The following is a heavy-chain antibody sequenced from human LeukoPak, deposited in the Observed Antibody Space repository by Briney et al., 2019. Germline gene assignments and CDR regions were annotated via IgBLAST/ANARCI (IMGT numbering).Heavy chain of an antibody. CDR1: GFTFSSYS. CDR3: ARDVSAAEMATMGGY. V-gene: IGHV3-21*01. Sequence: GGSLRLSCAASGFTFSSYSMNWVRQAPGKGPEWVSSISSSSSYIYYADSVKGRFTISRDNAKNSLYLQMNSLRAEDTAVYYCARDVSAAEMATMGGYWGQGTLVTVSS. D-gene: IGHD5-24*01. J-gene: IGHJ4*02. CDR2: ISSSSSYI.